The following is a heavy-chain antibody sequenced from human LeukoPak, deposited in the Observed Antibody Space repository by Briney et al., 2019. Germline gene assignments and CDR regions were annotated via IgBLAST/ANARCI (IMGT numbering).Heavy chain of an antibody. V-gene: IGHV3-23*01. Sequence: GGSLRLSCAASGFTFSSYGMSWVRQAPGKGLEWVSAISGSGGSTYYADSVKGRFTISRDNSKNSLYLQMNSLKAEDTAVYYCAKADYYADHLFDYWGQGTLVTVSS. CDR2: ISGSGGST. J-gene: IGHJ4*02. CDR3: AKADYYADHLFDY. CDR1: GFTFSSYG. D-gene: IGHD3-10*01.